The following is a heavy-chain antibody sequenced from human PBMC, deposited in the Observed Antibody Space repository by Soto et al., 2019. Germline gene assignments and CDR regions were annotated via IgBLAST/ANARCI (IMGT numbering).Heavy chain of an antibody. CDR2: MNPNSGNT. V-gene: IGHV1-8*01. CDR1: GYTFTSYD. Sequence: QVQLVQSGAEVKKPGASVKVSCKASGYTFTSYDINWVRQATGQGLEWMGWMNPNSGNTGYAQKFQGRVTMTRNTSISTAYMELSSLRSEDTAVYYCALDYPYHGVKHPDYGMDVWGQGTTVTVSS. J-gene: IGHJ6*02. CDR3: ALDYPYHGVKHPDYGMDV. D-gene: IGHD3-16*01.